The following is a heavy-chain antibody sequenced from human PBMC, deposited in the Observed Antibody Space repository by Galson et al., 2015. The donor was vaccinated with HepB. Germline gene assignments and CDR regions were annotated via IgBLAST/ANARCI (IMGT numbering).Heavy chain of an antibody. Sequence: APGKGLEWVSSITGSSSFLQYADSVKGRFTISRDNANNSLFLQMNSLRAEDSAVYYCARDLKAGGYNHGTNWFDPWGQGTLVTVSS. D-gene: IGHD5-18*01. J-gene: IGHJ5*02. CDR2: ITGSSSFL. V-gene: IGHV3-21*01. CDR3: ARDLKAGGYNHGTNWFDP.